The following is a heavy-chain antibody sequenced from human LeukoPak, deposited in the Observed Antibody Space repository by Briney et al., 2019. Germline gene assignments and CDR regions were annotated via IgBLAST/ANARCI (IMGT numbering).Heavy chain of an antibody. J-gene: IGHJ6*02. CDR3: ARERFGYSGYDPTDYGMDV. CDR1: GFTFSSYS. V-gene: IGHV3-21*01. CDR2: ISSGSSYI. D-gene: IGHD5-12*01. Sequence: GGSLRLSCAASGFTFSSYSMNWVRQAPGKGLEWVSSISSGSSYIYYADSVKGRFTISRDNAKNSLYLQMNSLRAEDTAVYYCARERFGYSGYDPTDYGMDVWGQGTTVTVSS.